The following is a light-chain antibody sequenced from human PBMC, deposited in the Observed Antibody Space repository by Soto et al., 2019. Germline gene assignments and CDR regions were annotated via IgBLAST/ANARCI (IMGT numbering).Light chain of an antibody. CDR1: SSDVGGCNY. CDR3: SSYTSSSTRV. CDR2: EVS. J-gene: IGLJ1*01. Sequence: QSVLTQPASVSGSPGQSITISCTGTSSDVGGCNYVSWYQQYPGKAPKLMIYEVSNRPSGVSNRFSASKSGNTASLTISGLQAEDEADYYCSSYTSSSTRVFGTGTKVTVL. V-gene: IGLV2-14*01.